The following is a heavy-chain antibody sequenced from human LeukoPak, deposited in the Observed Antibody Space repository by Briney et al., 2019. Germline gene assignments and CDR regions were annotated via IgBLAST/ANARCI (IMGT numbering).Heavy chain of an antibody. Sequence: SETLSLTCIVSGGSISSYYWSWIRQPPGKGLEWIGYIYYSGSTNYNPSLKSRVTISVDTSKNQFSLKLSSVTAADTAVYYCARGRYYYGSGSYYNPHYFDYWGQGTLVTVSS. V-gene: IGHV4-59*01. CDR2: IYYSGST. CDR3: ARGRYYYGSGSYYNPHYFDY. CDR1: GGSISSYY. J-gene: IGHJ4*02. D-gene: IGHD3-10*01.